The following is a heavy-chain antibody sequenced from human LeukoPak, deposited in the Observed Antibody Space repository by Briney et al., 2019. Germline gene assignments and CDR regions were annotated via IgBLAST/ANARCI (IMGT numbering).Heavy chain of an antibody. V-gene: IGHV1-46*01. CDR3: AREIVVPAGDNWFDP. Sequence: ASVKVSCKASGFTFTAYHIHWVRQAPGQGLEWMGIINPSGGSTSYAQKFQGRVTMTRDTSTSTVYMELSSLRSEDTAVYYCAREIVVPAGDNWFDPWGQGTLVTVSS. J-gene: IGHJ5*02. CDR2: INPSGGST. D-gene: IGHD2-2*01. CDR1: GFTFTAYH.